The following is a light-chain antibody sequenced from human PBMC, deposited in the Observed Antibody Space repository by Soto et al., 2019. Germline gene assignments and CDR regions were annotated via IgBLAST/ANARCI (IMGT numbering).Light chain of an antibody. J-gene: IGLJ2*01. CDR3: ETWDSYAHVT. V-gene: IGLV4-60*03. CDR2: LEGTGTY. Sequence: QLVLTQSSSASASLGSSVKLTCTLSSGHSTYIIAWHQQQPGKAPRYLMKLEGTGTYTRGSGVPDRFSGSSSGADRYLTISNLQSEDEADYYCETWDSYAHVTIGGGTKLTVL. CDR1: SGHSTYI.